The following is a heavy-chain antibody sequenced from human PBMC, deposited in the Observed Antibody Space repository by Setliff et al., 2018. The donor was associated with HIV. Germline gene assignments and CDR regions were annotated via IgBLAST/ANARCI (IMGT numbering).Heavy chain of an antibody. J-gene: IGHJ4*02. CDR2: INHSGST. Sequence: SETLSLTCAVYGGSFSGYYWSWIRQPPGKGLEWIGEINHSGSTNYNPSLKSRVTISLDTSKNQFSLKLSSVTAADTAVYYCARGGLGVVGAIDYWSQGTLVTVSS. D-gene: IGHD2-15*01. CDR1: GGSFSGYY. CDR3: ARGGLGVVGAIDY. V-gene: IGHV4-34*01.